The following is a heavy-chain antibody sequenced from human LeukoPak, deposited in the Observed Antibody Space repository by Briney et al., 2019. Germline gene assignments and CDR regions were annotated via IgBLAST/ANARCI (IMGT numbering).Heavy chain of an antibody. CDR3: AREHDSSGYHSYYYGMDV. Sequence: SVKVSCKASGGTFSSYAMSWVRQAPGQGLEWMGRIIPIFGIANYAQKFQGRVTITADKSTSTAYMELSSLRAEDTAVYYCAREHDSSGYHSYYYGMDVWGQGTTVTVSS. D-gene: IGHD3-22*01. CDR2: IIPIFGIA. V-gene: IGHV1-69*04. J-gene: IGHJ6*02. CDR1: GGTFSSYA.